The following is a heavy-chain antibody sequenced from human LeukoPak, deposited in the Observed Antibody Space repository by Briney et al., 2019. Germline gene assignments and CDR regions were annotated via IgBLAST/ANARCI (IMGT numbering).Heavy chain of an antibody. V-gene: IGHV3-23*01. Sequence: GGSLRLSCAASGFTFSSYAMSWVRQAPGKGLEWVSAVSRSGDTTYYADSVEGQFTISRDNSKNTLYLQMNSLRAEDTAVYYCAKYASGSYYYYLDYWGQGTLVTVSP. CDR3: AKYASGSYYYYLDY. D-gene: IGHD3-10*01. CDR2: VSRSGDTT. CDR1: GFTFSSYA. J-gene: IGHJ4*02.